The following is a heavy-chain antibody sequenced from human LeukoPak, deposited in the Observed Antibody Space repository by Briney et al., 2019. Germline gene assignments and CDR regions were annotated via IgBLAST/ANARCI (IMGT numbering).Heavy chain of an antibody. Sequence: PSETLSLTCTVSGGYIGSYYWSWTRQPAGKGLEWIGRIYTSENTDYNPSLKSRVSISVGMSNNQIFLDLTSVTAADTAVYYCARAQYDGFSSGYSGGFYYMDVWGKGTTVSVSS. CDR3: ARAQYDGFSSGYSGGFYYMDV. CDR1: GGYIGSYY. J-gene: IGHJ6*03. V-gene: IGHV4-4*07. CDR2: IYTSENT. D-gene: IGHD3-3*01.